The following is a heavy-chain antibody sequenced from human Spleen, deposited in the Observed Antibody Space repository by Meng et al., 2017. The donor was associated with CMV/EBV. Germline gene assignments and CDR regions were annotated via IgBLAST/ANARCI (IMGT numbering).Heavy chain of an antibody. Sequence: GESLKISCAPSGFSFFTYSMNWVRQAPGKGLEWISYIGSDGSTIYYADSVKGRFTISRDNAKNSLYLQVNSLRAEDTAVYYCARDSGTIFGVVIGWFDPWGQGTLVTVSS. V-gene: IGHV3-48*04. CDR3: ARDSGTIFGVVIGWFDP. CDR2: IGSDGSTI. J-gene: IGHJ5*02. CDR1: GFSFFTYS. D-gene: IGHD3-3*01.